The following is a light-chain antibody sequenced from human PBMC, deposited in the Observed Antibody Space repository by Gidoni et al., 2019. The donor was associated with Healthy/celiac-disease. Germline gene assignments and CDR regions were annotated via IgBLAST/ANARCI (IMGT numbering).Light chain of an antibody. CDR3: QQRSNWPPTT. V-gene: IGKV3-11*01. J-gene: IGKJ2*01. CDR1: QSVSSY. CDR2: DAS. Sequence: EIVLTQSPATLSLSPGERATLSCRASQSVSSYLAWYQQKPGQAPRLLIYDASNRATGIPARFSGRGSGTDFTLTISSLEPEDFAVYYCQQRSNWPPTTFGQXTKLEIK.